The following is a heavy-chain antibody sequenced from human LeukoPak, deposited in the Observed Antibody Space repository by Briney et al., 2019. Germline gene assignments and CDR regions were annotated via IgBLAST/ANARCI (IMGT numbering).Heavy chain of an antibody. CDR2: INHSGST. J-gene: IGHJ5*02. CDR1: GGSFSGYY. CDR3: ARGRPDGSGSYYKFDP. D-gene: IGHD3-10*01. Sequence: SETLSLTCAVYGGSFSGYYWSWIRQPPGKGLEWIGEINHSGSTNYNPSLKSRVTISVDTSKNQFSLKLSSVTAADTAVYYCARGRPDGSGSYYKFDPWGQGTLVTVSS. V-gene: IGHV4-34*01.